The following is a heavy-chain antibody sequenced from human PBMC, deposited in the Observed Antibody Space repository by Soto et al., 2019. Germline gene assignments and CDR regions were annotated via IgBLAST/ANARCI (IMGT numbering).Heavy chain of an antibody. J-gene: IGHJ6*02. CDR1: GYSFTRYW. CDR3: AGGGVRGVITRTRDYYGMDV. Sequence: GESLKISCKGSGYSFTRYWIGWVRQMPGKGLEWMGIIYPGDSDTRYSPSFQGQVTISADKSISTAYLQWSSLKASDTAMYYCAGGGVRGVITRTRDYYGMDVWGQGTTVTV. CDR2: IYPGDSDT. D-gene: IGHD3-10*01. V-gene: IGHV5-51*01.